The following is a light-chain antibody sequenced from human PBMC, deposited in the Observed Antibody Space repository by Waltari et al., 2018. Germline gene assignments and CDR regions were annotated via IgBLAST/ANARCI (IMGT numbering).Light chain of an antibody. J-gene: IGKJ3*01. CDR2: EVS. CDR1: QSLIHTDGNTY. Sequence: DVVMTQSPLSLPITPGPPVSISCRSSQSLIHTDGNTYLSWYQQKPGQPPRRLIYEVSNQDSGVPDRFSGSGAGTDFTLKIGTVEAEDVGVYYCGQGTHLPFTFGPGTKLDIK. V-gene: IGKV2-30*02. CDR3: GQGTHLPFT.